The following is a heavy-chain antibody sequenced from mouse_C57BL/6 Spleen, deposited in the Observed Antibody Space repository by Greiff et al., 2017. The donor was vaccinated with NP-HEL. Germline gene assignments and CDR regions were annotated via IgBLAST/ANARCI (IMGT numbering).Heavy chain of an antibody. V-gene: IGHV5-16*01. D-gene: IGHD2-1*01. CDR1: GFTFSDYY. CDR3: ARGSNGNWFAY. J-gene: IGHJ3*01. CDR2: INYDGSST. Sequence: EVNVVESEGGLVQPGSSMKLSCTASGFTFSDYYMAWVRQVPEKGLEWVANINYDGSSTYYLDSLKSRFIISRDNAKNILYLQMSSLKSEDTATYYCARGSNGNWFAYWGQGTLVTVSA.